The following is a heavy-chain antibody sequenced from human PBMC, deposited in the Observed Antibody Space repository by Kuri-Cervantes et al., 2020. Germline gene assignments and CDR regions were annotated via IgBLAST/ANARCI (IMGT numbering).Heavy chain of an antibody. CDR3: AKDFRPMTAGTRGAFDI. D-gene: IGHD6-13*01. J-gene: IGHJ3*02. CDR1: GFTFSSYA. Sequence: GESLKISCAASGFTFSSYAMSWVRQAPGKGLEWVSAIGGSGGSTYYADSVKGRFTISRDNSKNTLYLQMNSLRAEDTAVYYCAKDFRPMTAGTRGAFDIWCQGTMVTVSS. CDR2: IGGSGGST. V-gene: IGHV3-23*01.